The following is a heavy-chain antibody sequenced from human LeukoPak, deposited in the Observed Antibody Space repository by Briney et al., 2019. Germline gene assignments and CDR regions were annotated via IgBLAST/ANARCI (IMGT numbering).Heavy chain of an antibody. J-gene: IGHJ1*01. D-gene: IGHD5/OR15-5a*01. CDR3: ATYNSVNAREFQY. V-gene: IGHV3-48*01. CDR2: IRSSSTNI. Sequence: GGSLRLSCVASGFTFSSYSMNWVRQAPGKGLEWVSYIRSSSTNIYYADSVKGRFTIPRDNAKNSLYLQMNSLGGDDTAIYYCATYNSVNAREFQYWGQGTLVTVPS. CDR1: GFTFSSYS.